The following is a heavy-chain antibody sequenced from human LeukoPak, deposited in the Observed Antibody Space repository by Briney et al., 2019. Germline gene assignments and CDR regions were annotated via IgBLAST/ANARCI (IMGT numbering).Heavy chain of an antibody. V-gene: IGHV1-69*04. CDR3: ARTAGTGAFDY. CDR2: IVPVFSEA. Sequence: SVKVSCKASGDTFSYYAISWVRQAPGQGLEWMGRIVPVFSEANYAQKFQGRVTLTADKSTTTAYMEVTSLRSEDTAVYFCARTAGTGAFDYWGQGTLVTVSS. J-gene: IGHJ4*02. CDR1: GDTFSYYA. D-gene: IGHD6-13*01.